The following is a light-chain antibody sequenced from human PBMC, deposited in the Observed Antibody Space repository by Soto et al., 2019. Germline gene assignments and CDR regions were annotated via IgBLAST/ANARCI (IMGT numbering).Light chain of an antibody. CDR1: QSVSSSF. CDR3: QQYGNSPWT. CDR2: GAS. Sequence: ETVLTQSPGTLSLSPGERATLSCRASQSVSSSFLAWYQQKPGQAPRLLIYGASNRATGIPDRFSGGGSGTDFTLTISRLEPEDFAVYYCQQYGNSPWTFGQGTKVEIK. J-gene: IGKJ1*01. V-gene: IGKV3-20*01.